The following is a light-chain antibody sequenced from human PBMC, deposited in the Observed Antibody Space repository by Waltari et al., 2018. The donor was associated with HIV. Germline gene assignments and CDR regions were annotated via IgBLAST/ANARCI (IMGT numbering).Light chain of an antibody. J-gene: IGLJ2*01. CDR1: SLGAKY. CDR2: QDD. Sequence: SHELTQPPSVSVSPGQTASTTCPGYSLGAKYASWYQQKPGQSPVRVIYQDDKRPSGIPERFSGSNSGNTATLTITGTQAMDEADYYCQAWDSSTVLFGGGTKLTVL. CDR3: QAWDSSTVL. V-gene: IGLV3-1*01.